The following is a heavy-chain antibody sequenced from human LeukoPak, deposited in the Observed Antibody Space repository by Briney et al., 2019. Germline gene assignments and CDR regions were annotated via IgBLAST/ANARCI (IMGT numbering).Heavy chain of an antibody. V-gene: IGHV1-18*01. J-gene: IGHJ1*01. Sequence: GASVKVSCKASGYTFTSYGISWVRQAPGQGLEWMGWISAYNGNTNYAQKLQGRVTMTTDTSTSTAYMELRSLRSDDTAVYYCARGDYYDSSGYYPPEYFQHWGQGTLVTVSS. D-gene: IGHD3-22*01. CDR2: ISAYNGNT. CDR3: ARGDYYDSSGYYPPEYFQH. CDR1: GYTFTSYG.